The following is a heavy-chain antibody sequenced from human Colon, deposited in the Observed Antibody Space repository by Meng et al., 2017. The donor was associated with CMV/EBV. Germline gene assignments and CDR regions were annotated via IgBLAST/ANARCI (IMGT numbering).Heavy chain of an antibody. D-gene: IGHD6-13*01. J-gene: IGHJ5*02. CDR2: IYYSGST. V-gene: IGHV4-59*01. CDR1: GGSISSYY. Sequence: QVQLQESGPGLVKPSETLSLTCTVSGGSISSYYWSWIRQPPGKGLKWIGYIYYSGSTNYNPSLKSRVTISVDTSKNQFSLKLSSVTAADTAVYYCARDLGEGSSWGDWFDPWGQGTLVTVSS. CDR3: ARDLGEGSSWGDWFDP.